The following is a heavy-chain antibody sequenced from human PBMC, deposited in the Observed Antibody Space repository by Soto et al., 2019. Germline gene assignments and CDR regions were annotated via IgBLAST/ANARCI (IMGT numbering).Heavy chain of an antibody. CDR2: IPSDGRDV. D-gene: IGHD1-26*01. CDR3: TRDDSGLGIDY. V-gene: IGHV3-74*01. Sequence: PGGSLRLSCEASGFNFMDFWIHWVRQPPLKGPEWVSNIPSDGRDVSYADSVRGRFTISRDDARNTLYLQMSDLRVEDTAIYYCTRDDSGLGIDYWGQGTQVTVSS. CDR1: GFNFMDFW. J-gene: IGHJ4*02.